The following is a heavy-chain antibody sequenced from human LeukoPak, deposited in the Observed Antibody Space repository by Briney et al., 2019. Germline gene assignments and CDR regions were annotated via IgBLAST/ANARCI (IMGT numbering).Heavy chain of an antibody. CDR2: IWYDGSNK. V-gene: IGHV3-33*01. D-gene: IGHD6-19*01. Sequence: PGGSLRLSCAASGFTFSSYGMHWVRQAPGKGLEWVAVIWYDGSNKYYADSVKGRFTISRDNSKNTLYLQMNSLRAEDTAVYYCARVNRIAVAGRDAFDIWGQGTMVTVSS. J-gene: IGHJ3*02. CDR3: ARVNRIAVAGRDAFDI. CDR1: GFTFSSYG.